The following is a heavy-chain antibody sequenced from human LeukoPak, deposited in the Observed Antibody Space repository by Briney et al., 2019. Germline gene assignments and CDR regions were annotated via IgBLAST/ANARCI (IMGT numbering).Heavy chain of an antibody. CDR1: GFTFSSYA. J-gene: IGHJ4*02. V-gene: IGHV3-74*01. CDR3: VSYYEAY. CDR2: INSDGSWT. D-gene: IGHD3-22*01. Sequence: GGSLRLSCAASGFTFSSYAMHWVRQAPGKGLVWVSHINSDGSWTSYADSVKGRFTISKDNAKNTVYLQMNNLRAEDTAVYYCVSYYEAYWGRGTLVTVSS.